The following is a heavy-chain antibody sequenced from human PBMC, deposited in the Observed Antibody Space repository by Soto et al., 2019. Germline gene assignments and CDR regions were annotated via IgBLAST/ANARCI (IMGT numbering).Heavy chain of an antibody. J-gene: IGHJ3*02. CDR3: AKMSDGWYGAFHI. Sequence: EVQLLESGGGLVQPGGSLRLSCAASGFTFTSYAMTWVRQAPGKGLGWGSSISGSGASTYYADSVKGRFTISRDNTENTLYLQMNTQRAEDTAVYYCAKMSDGWYGAFHIWGQGTMVTVSS. V-gene: IGHV3-23*01. CDR1: GFTFTSYA. D-gene: IGHD6-19*01. CDR2: ISGSGAST.